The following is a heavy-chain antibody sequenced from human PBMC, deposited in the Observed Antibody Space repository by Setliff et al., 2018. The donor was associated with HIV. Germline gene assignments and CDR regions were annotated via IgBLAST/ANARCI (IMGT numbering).Heavy chain of an antibody. Sequence: NPSETLSLTCTVSGGSISSGDYYWSWIRQPPGKGLEWIGYIYYSGSTYYNPSLKTRLIMSVDTSKNQFSLRLSSVTAADTAVYYCARGAVGTAGIDYWGQGTLVTVSS. V-gene: IGHV4-30-4*08. CDR2: IYYSGST. CDR3: ARGAVGTAGIDY. D-gene: IGHD1-1*01. CDR1: GGSISSGDYY. J-gene: IGHJ4*02.